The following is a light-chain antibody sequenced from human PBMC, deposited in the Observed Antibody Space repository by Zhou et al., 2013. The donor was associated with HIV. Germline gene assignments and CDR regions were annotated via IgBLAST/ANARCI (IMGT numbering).Light chain of an antibody. V-gene: IGKV3-20*01. CDR3: QQYDASHT. CDR2: GAS. CDR1: QSVSNNY. J-gene: IGKJ5*01. Sequence: EIVLTQSPGTLSLSPGERATLSCRASQSVSNNYFAWYQQKPGQAPRLLIHGASSRATGIPDRFSGSGSGTDFTLTISRLEPEDFAVYYCQQYDASHTFGQGTRLEIK.